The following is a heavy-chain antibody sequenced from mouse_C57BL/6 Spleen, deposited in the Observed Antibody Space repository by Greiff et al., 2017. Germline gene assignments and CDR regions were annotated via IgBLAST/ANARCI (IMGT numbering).Heavy chain of an antibody. V-gene: IGHV5-17*01. CDR3: ARDYGSSFAY. D-gene: IGHD1-1*01. Sequence: EVKVVESGGGLVKPGGSLKLSCAASGFTFSDSGMHWVRQAPEKGLAWVAYISSGSSTIYYADTVKGRFTISRDNAKNTLFLQMTSLRSEDTAMYYCARDYGSSFAYWGQGTLVTVSA. CDR1: GFTFSDSG. J-gene: IGHJ3*01. CDR2: ISSGSSTI.